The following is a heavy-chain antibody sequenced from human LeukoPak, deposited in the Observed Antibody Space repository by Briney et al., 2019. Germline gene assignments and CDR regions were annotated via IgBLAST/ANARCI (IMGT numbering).Heavy chain of an antibody. Sequence: PGGSLRLSCAASGFAFDDYAMHWVRQAPGKGLEWVSGISWNSGSIGYADSVKGRFTISRDNAKNSLYLQMNSLRAEDTALYYCGKDLIAVASSHDAFDIWGQGTMVTVSS. V-gene: IGHV3-9*01. D-gene: IGHD6-19*01. J-gene: IGHJ3*02. CDR2: ISWNSGSI. CDR1: GFAFDDYA. CDR3: GKDLIAVASSHDAFDI.